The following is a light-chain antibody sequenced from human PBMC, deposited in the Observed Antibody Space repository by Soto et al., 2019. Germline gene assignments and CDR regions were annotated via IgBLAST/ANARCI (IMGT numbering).Light chain of an antibody. CDR3: LQYKSYPLT. Sequence: DIQMTQSPSAISASVIDIVTITFLASQGISNYLAWFQQKPGKVPKRLIYGASSLQSGVPSRFSGSGSGTEFTLTISSLQPEDFATYYCLQYKSYPLTFGGGTKVDIK. CDR1: QGISNY. J-gene: IGKJ4*01. V-gene: IGKV1-17*03. CDR2: GAS.